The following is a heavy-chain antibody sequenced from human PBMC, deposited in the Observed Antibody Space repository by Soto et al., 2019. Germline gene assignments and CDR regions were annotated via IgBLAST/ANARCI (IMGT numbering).Heavy chain of an antibody. Sequence: LRLSCTASGFTFGDYAMSWVRQAPGKGLEWVGFIRSKAYGGTTEYAASVKGRFTISGDDSKSIAYLQMNSLKTEDTAVYYCTRYYDFWSGSWGYYYGMDVWGQGTTVTVSS. CDR2: IRSKAYGGTT. J-gene: IGHJ6*02. CDR3: TRYYDFWSGSWGYYYGMDV. V-gene: IGHV3-49*04. CDR1: GFTFGDYA. D-gene: IGHD3-3*01.